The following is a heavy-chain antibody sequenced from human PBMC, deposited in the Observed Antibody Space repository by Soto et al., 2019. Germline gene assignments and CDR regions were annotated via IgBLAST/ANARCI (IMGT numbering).Heavy chain of an antibody. Sequence: EVQLLESGGGLVQPGGSLRLSCAASGFTFSSYAMSWVRQAPGKGLEWVSAISGSGGSTYYADSVKGRFTISRDNSKNTLYLQMNSLRAEDTAVYYCAKGPTLPLGYCTNGVCYNDYWGQGTLVTVSS. CDR3: AKGPTLPLGYCTNGVCYNDY. CDR1: GFTFSSYA. V-gene: IGHV3-23*01. CDR2: ISGSGGST. J-gene: IGHJ4*02. D-gene: IGHD2-8*01.